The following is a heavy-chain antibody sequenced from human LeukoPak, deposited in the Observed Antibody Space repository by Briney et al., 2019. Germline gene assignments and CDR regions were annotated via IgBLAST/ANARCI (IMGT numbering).Heavy chain of an antibody. V-gene: IGHV1-18*01. D-gene: IGHD4-17*01. Sequence: ASVKVPCKASGYTFTSYGIGWVRQAPGQGLELIGWISAYNGNTNQAQKLQGRVTMTTDTSTSTAYMELRSLRSDDTAVYYCARDNGDYVDYWGQGTLVTVSS. J-gene: IGHJ4*02. CDR2: ISAYNGNT. CDR1: GYTFTSYG. CDR3: ARDNGDYVDY.